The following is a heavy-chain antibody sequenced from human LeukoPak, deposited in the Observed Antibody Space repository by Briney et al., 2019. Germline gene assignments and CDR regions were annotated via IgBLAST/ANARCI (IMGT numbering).Heavy chain of an antibody. J-gene: IGHJ4*02. CDR1: GFTFSSYS. CDR2: ISSSSSTI. Sequence: GGSLRLSCAASGFTFSSYSMNWVRQAPGKGLEWVSYISSSSSTIYYADSVKDRFTISRDNSKNTLYVQMNSLRADDTAVYYCAKALRDWGQGTLVTVSS. V-gene: IGHV3-48*01. CDR3: AKALRD.